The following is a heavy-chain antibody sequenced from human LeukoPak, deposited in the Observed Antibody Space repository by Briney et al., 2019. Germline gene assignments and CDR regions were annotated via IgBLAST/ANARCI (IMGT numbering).Heavy chain of an antibody. Sequence: ASVKVSCKASGYTFTSYGISWVRQAPGQGLEWMGWISAYNGNTNYAQKLQGRVTMTTDTSTSTAYMELRSLRSEDTAVYYCARGPYSSYVAYYMDVWGKGTTVTVSS. J-gene: IGHJ6*03. D-gene: IGHD6-6*01. CDR2: ISAYNGNT. CDR1: GYTFTSYG. V-gene: IGHV1-18*01. CDR3: ARGPYSSYVAYYMDV.